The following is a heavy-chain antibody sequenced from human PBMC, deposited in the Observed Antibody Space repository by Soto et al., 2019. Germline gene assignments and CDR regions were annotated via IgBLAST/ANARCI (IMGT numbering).Heavy chain of an antibody. V-gene: IGHV4-39*01. Sequence: QLQLQESGPRLVKPSETLSLTCSVSGGSISSSSYSWGWIRQPPGKGLEWIGTIYYSGSTHYNPSPEVRSARPADPPNNQSSLRLSSVTAADTAVYYCGRQPGHCGSTTCFGYYSVDVWGQGTTVTVS. CDR3: GRQPGHCGSTTCFGYYSVDV. J-gene: IGHJ6*02. D-gene: IGHD2-2*01. CDR2: IYYSGST. CDR1: GGSISSSSYS.